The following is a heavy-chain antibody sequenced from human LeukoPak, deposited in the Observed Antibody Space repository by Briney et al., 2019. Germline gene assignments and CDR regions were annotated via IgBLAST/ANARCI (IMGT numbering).Heavy chain of an antibody. CDR1: GFTFSNSW. V-gene: IGHV3-7*03. D-gene: IGHD3-10*01. CDR3: AKEGAYYYASGSYIDY. J-gene: IGHJ4*02. Sequence: PGGSLRLSCAASGFTFSNSWMSWVRQAPGKGLEWVATIKPDGSAQYYVDSVRGRFTISRDNSKNTLYLQMNSLRAEDTAVYYCAKEGAYYYASGSYIDYWGQGTLVTVSS. CDR2: IKPDGSAQ.